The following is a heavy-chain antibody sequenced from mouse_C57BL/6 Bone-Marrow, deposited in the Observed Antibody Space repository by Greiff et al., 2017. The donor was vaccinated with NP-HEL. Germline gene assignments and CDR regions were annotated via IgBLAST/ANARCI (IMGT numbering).Heavy chain of an antibody. CDR1: GYTFTDYN. CDR2: INPNNGGT. Sequence: EVQLQQPGPELVKPGASVKMSCKASGYTFTDYNMHWVKQSHGKSLEWIGYINPNNGGTSYNQKFKGKATLTVNTSSSTAYMELRSLTSEDSAVDYYEWGSSYDRYFDVWGTGTTLTVSS. CDR3: EWGSSYDRYFDV. J-gene: IGHJ1*03. V-gene: IGHV1-22*01. D-gene: IGHD1-1*01.